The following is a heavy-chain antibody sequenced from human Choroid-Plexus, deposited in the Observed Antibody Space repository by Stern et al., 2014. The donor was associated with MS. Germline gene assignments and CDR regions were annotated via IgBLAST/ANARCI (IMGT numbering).Heavy chain of an antibody. J-gene: IGHJ5*02. CDR3: AKDRQYLTYFFDH. CDR2: VSYDGSNK. Sequence: VQLVESGGGVVQPGRPLRLSCVASGFTFGSCAMHWVRQAPGKGLAWVAGVSYDGSNKYYADSVEGRFTISRDNSQNTLYMQMSSLRPEDTAVYYCAKDRQYLTYFFDHWGQGSLVTVSS. D-gene: IGHD2/OR15-2a*01. CDR1: GFTFGSCA. V-gene: IGHV3-30*18.